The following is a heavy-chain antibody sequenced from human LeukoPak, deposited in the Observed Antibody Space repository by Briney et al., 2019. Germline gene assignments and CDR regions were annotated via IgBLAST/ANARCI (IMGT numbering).Heavy chain of an antibody. D-gene: IGHD1-14*01. J-gene: IGHJ4*02. CDR2: INPNSGGT. Sequence: ASVKVSCKASGYTFTDYFMHWVRQAPGQGLGWMGWINPNSGGTNYAHKFQGRVTMTRDTSISTAYMELSRLRSDDTAVYYCARDLRVAPTVFDYWGQGTVVSVSS. CDR3: ARDLRVAPTVFDY. V-gene: IGHV1-2*02. CDR1: GYTFTDYF.